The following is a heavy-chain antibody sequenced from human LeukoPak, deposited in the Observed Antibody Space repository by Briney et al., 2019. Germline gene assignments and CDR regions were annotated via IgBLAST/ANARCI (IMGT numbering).Heavy chain of an antibody. CDR3: ARGGYCSSTSCYGGGYFDY. J-gene: IGHJ4*02. Sequence: SETLSLTCTVSGGSISSYYWSWIRQPAGKGLEWIGRIYTSGSTNYNPSLKSRVTMSVDTSKNQLSLKLSSVTAADTAVYYCARGGYCSSTSCYGGGYFDYWGQGTLVTVSS. V-gene: IGHV4-4*07. CDR2: IYTSGST. CDR1: GGSISSYY. D-gene: IGHD2-2*01.